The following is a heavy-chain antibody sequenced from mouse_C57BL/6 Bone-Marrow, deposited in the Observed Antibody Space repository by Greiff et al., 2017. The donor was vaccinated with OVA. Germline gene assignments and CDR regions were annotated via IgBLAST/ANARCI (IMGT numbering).Heavy chain of an antibody. Sequence: VQGVESGGGLVKPGGSLKLSCAASGFTFSDYGMHWVRQAPEKGLEWVAYISSGSSTIYDADTVKGRFTISRDNAKNTLFLQMTSLRSEDTAMYYCARTTVVAIDDWGQGTTLTVSS. CDR2: ISSGSSTI. D-gene: IGHD1-1*01. J-gene: IGHJ2*01. CDR3: ARTTVVAIDD. CDR1: GFTFSDYG. V-gene: IGHV5-17*01.